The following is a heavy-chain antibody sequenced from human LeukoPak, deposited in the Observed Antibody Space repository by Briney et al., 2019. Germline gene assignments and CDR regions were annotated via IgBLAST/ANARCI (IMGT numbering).Heavy chain of an antibody. CDR3: ARRYINSWFLDY. D-gene: IGHD6-13*01. CDR2: IDPSGGPP. J-gene: IGHJ4*02. CDR1: GYTFTNYY. Sequence: ASVKVSCKSSGYTFTNYYIHWVRQAPGQGLEWMGIIDPSGGPPNYAQRLQGRVPMTCDTSTSTVYMELSSLTSEDTAVYYCARRYINSWFLDYWGQGTLVTVSS. V-gene: IGHV1-46*01.